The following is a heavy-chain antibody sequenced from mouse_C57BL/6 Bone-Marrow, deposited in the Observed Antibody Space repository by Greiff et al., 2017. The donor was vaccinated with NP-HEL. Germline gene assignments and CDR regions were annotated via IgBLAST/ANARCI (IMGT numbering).Heavy chain of an antibody. Sequence: VQLQQSGAELARPGASVRLSCKASGYTFTSYGISWVKQRTGQGLEWIGEIYPRSGSTYYNEKFKGKATLTADKSSSTAYMELRSLTSEDSAVYLCARGDYGSPWYFDVWGTGTTVTVSS. J-gene: IGHJ1*03. CDR1: GYTFTSYG. CDR3: ARGDYGSPWYFDV. CDR2: IYPRSGST. D-gene: IGHD1-1*01. V-gene: IGHV1-81*01.